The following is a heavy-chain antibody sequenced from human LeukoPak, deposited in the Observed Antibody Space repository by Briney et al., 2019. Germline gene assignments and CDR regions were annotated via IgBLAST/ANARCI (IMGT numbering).Heavy chain of an antibody. CDR1: GFTFGSYW. Sequence: GGSLRLSCAASGFTFGSYWLSWVRQAPGKGLEWVANINQDGSERYYVDSVKGRFTISRDNAKNSLCLQMNSLRAEDTAVYYCAISSPSFLKGYWGQGTLVTVSS. CDR2: INQDGSER. V-gene: IGHV3-7*01. J-gene: IGHJ4*02. D-gene: IGHD2/OR15-2a*01. CDR3: AISSPSFLKGY.